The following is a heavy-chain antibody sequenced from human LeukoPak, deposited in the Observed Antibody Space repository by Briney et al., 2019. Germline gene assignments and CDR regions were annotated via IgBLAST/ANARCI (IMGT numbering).Heavy chain of an antibody. Sequence: GRSLRLSCAASGFTFSSYAMHWVRQAPGKGLEWVTIISYDGTNKYYADSVKGRFTISRDNSKNTLFLQMNSLRAEDTAVYYCASARTLRYFDWLPSSWGQGTLVTVSS. CDR2: ISYDGTNK. CDR3: ASARTLRYFDWLPSS. V-gene: IGHV3-30*04. D-gene: IGHD3-9*01. J-gene: IGHJ5*02. CDR1: GFTFSSYA.